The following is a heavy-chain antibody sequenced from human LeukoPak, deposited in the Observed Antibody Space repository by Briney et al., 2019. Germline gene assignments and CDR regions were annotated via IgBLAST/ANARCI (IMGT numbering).Heavy chain of an antibody. D-gene: IGHD2-21*02. V-gene: IGHV4-59*13. CDR3: ASGYCGGDCPYHAFDI. Sequence: SETLSLTCTVSGGSISSYYWSWVRQPPGGGVEGMGYIYYGRTTNYNPSLKSRVAISVDKSKNQFSLKLSSVTAADMAVYYCASGYCGGDCPYHAFDIWGQGTMVTVSS. J-gene: IGHJ3*02. CDR1: GGSISSYY. CDR2: IYYGRTT.